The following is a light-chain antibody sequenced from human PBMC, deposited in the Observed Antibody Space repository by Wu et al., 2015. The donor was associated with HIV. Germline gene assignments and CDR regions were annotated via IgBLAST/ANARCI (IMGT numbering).Light chain of an antibody. J-gene: IGKJ4*01. Sequence: AIRMTQSPSSLSASTGDRITLTCRANQSINNNLAWYQQKAGKAPELLIYSASTLQSGVTSRFSGSGSGSDFTLPISCLQSEDFATYYCQQYDSYPLTFGGGTKVEIK. CDR1: QSINNN. CDR2: SAS. V-gene: IGKV1-8*01. CDR3: QQYDSYPLT.